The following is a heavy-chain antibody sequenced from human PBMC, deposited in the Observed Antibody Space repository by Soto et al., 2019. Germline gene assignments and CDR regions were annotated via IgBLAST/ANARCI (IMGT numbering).Heavy chain of an antibody. CDR2: ISGSGGST. D-gene: IGHD1-26*01. CDR3: AKDQKWELLLGSVWFDP. J-gene: IGHJ5*02. V-gene: IGHV3-23*01. CDR1: GFTFSSYA. Sequence: EVQLLESGGGLVQPGGSLRLSCAASGFTFSSYAMSWVRQAPGKGLEWVSAISGSGGSTYYADSVKGRFTISRDNSKNMLYLQMNSLRAEDTAVYYCAKDQKWELLLGSVWFDPWGQGTLVTVSS.